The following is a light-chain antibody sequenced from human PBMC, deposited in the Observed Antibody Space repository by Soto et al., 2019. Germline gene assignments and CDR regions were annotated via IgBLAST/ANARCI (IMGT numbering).Light chain of an antibody. CDR2: ANN. Sequence: QAVVTQPPSVSGAPGQRVTITCTGSSSNIGANYDVHWYQHLPGAAPKLLIYANNIRPSGVPDRFSGSRSGITASLAIAGLQAEDEANYFCQSYDTDSVVLGGGTQLTVL. J-gene: IGLJ2*01. CDR1: SSNIGANYD. CDR3: QSYDTDSVV. V-gene: IGLV1-40*01.